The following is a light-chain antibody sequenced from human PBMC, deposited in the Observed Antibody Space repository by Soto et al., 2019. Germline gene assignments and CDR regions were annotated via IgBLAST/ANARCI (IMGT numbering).Light chain of an antibody. V-gene: IGKV3-20*01. CDR3: QQYGSSRWT. CDR2: AAS. J-gene: IGKJ1*01. Sequence: EVVLTQSPGTLSLSPAERTTLSCRASQSVSSSYLAWYQQKPGQAPRLLIYAASSRATGIPDRFSGSGSGTDFTLTISRLEPEDFAVYYCQQYGSSRWTFGQGTKVEIK. CDR1: QSVSSSY.